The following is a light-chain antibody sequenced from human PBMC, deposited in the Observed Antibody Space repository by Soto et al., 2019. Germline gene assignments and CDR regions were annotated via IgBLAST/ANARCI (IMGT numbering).Light chain of an antibody. V-gene: IGKV1-12*01. CDR2: AAS. J-gene: IGKJ5*01. CDR1: EDISTW. CDR3: QHVDSFPHIP. Sequence: DIHITQSPSSVAASVGDRVSITCRSSEDISTWLAWYQQKPGKAPKLLIYAASSLQSGVPSRFSGSGSGTDFTLTISSLQPEDFATYYCQHVDSFPHIPFAQGTRLEIK.